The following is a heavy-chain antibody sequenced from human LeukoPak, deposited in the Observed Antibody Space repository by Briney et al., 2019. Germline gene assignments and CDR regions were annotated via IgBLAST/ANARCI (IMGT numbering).Heavy chain of an antibody. CDR2: IYYSGST. CDR1: GGSISSGDYY. Sequence: PSETLSPTCTVSGGSISSGDYYWSWIRQPPGKGLEWIGYIYYSGSTYYNPSLKSRVTISVDTSKNQFSLKLSSVTAADTAVYYCAREWLLESIDYWGQGTLVTVSS. J-gene: IGHJ4*02. D-gene: IGHD3-22*01. CDR3: AREWLLESIDY. V-gene: IGHV4-30-4*08.